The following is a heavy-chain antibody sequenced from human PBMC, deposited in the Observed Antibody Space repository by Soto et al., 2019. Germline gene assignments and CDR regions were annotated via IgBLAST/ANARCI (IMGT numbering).Heavy chain of an antibody. CDR3: ARGDCVEYITGSWVDP. D-gene: IGHD3-3*01. CDR1: GDPISGADYY. V-gene: IGHV4-30-4*01. CDR2: IYYSGVT. J-gene: IGHJ5*02. Sequence: PSETLSLTCTVSGDPISGADYYWIWVRQSPGKGLESIGRIYYSGVTKYNPSLKSRLSISVDTSTNQFSLKLTSVTAADTAVYYCARGDCVEYITGSWVDPWGQGILVTVS.